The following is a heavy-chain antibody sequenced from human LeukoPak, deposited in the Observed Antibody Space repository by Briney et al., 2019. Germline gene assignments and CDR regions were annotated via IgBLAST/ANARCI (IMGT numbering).Heavy chain of an antibody. CDR2: ISYDGSNK. V-gene: IGHV3-30*04. CDR1: GFTFSSYA. Sequence: GGSLRLSCAASGFTFSSYAMHWVRQAPGKGLEWVPVISYDGSNKYYADSVKGRFTISRDNAKNSLYLQMTSLRAEDTAFYYCARDLRTGYTYGYPLDYWGQGTLVTVSS. J-gene: IGHJ4*02. CDR3: ARDLRTGYTYGYPLDY. D-gene: IGHD5-18*01.